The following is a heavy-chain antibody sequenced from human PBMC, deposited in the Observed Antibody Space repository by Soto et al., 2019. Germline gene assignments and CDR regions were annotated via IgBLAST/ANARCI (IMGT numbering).Heavy chain of an antibody. V-gene: IGHV4-34*01. CDR2: INHSGST. CDR1: GGSFSGYY. J-gene: IGHJ4*02. D-gene: IGHD6-19*01. Sequence: QVQLQQWGAGLLKPSETLSLTCAVYGGSFSGYYWSWIRQPPGKGLEWIGEINHSGSTNYNPSLKSRVTISVDTSKNQCSLKLSSVTAADTAVYYCARGRKGAVAGTEVFDYWGQGTLVTVSS. CDR3: ARGRKGAVAGTEVFDY.